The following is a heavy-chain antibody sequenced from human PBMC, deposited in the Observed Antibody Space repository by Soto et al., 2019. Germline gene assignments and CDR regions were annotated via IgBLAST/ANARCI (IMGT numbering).Heavy chain of an antibody. CDR3: ARGWASLDY. CDR2: ITSSGGNA. J-gene: IGHJ4*02. V-gene: IGHV3-11*01. Sequence: GGSLRLSCAASGFSFKDYYMTWMRQTPEKGLEWISTITSSGGNAYYAASVKGRVTISRDNAHNSLFLQMNSLRADDTAVYYCARGWASLDYWGQGTLVTVSS. D-gene: IGHD6-19*01. CDR1: GFSFKDYY.